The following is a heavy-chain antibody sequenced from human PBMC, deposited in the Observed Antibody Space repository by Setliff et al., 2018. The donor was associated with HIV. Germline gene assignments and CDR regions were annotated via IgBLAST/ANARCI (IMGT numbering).Heavy chain of an antibody. Sequence: GGSLRLSCAASGFAFSTYDMNWVRQTPGKGLEWVADVSPGSTITRYLDSVKGRFTVSRDDSNNILFLQMNNLGAEDTAYYYCARDKTAVYGSANYYKSPLGFWGQGTLVTVSS. CDR1: GFAFSTYD. D-gene: IGHD3-10*01. J-gene: IGHJ4*02. CDR2: VSPGSTIT. V-gene: IGHV3-23*01. CDR3: ARDKTAVYGSANYYKSPLGF.